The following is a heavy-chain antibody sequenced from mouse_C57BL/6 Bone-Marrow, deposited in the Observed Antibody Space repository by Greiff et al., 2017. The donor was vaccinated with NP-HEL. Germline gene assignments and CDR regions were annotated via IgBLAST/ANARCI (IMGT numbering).Heavy chain of an antibody. J-gene: IGHJ4*01. D-gene: IGHD1-1*01. V-gene: IGHV1-76*01. CDR1: GYTFTDYY. CDR2: IYPGSGNT. CDR3: AREFDYYGSRDAMDY. Sequence: QVQLKESGAELVRPGASVKLSCKASGYTFTDYYINWVKQRPGQGLEWIARIYPGSGNTYYNEKFKGKATLTAEKSSSTAYMQLSSLTSEDSAVYFCAREFDYYGSRDAMDYWGQGTSVTVSS.